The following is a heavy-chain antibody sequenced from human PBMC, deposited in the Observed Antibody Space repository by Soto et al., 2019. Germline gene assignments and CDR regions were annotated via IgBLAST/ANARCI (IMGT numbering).Heavy chain of an antibody. CDR3: ARTGSGSYLGYYYYGMDV. V-gene: IGHV4-39*01. CDR1: GGSISSSSYY. J-gene: IGHJ6*02. D-gene: IGHD3-10*01. CDR2: IYYSGST. Sequence: PSETLSLTCTVSGGSISSSSYYWGWIRQPPGKGLEWIGSIYYSGSTYYNPSLKSRVTVSVDTSKNQFSLKLSSVTAADTAVYYCARTGSGSYLGYYYYGMDVWGQGTVVTVSS.